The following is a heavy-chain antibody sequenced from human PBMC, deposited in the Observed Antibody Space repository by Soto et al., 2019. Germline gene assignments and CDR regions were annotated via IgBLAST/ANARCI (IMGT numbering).Heavy chain of an antibody. Sequence: GGSLSLSCAASGFSFSSYAMSWVRQAPGKRLEWVSSISDGGGSTNYADSVRGRFTIARDRSKNTLYLHMISLRAEDTAVYYCAKEYCGADCGLDFWGQGALVTVSS. CDR3: AKEYCGADCGLDF. V-gene: IGHV3-23*01. D-gene: IGHD2-21*02. CDR2: ISDGGGST. J-gene: IGHJ4*02. CDR1: GFSFSSYA.